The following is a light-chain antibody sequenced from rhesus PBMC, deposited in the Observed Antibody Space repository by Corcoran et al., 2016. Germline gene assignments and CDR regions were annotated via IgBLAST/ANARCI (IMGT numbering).Light chain of an antibody. J-gene: IGKJ3*01. CDR2: RAS. Sequence: DIQMTQSPSSLSASVGDRVTITCRASQGISNWLAWYQQKLGKAPKLRINRASNLETGVPSRFSGSGSGTDFTLTISSLQPEDIATYYCQQHDNSPFTFGPGTKLDIK. CDR3: QQHDNSPFT. CDR1: QGISNW. V-gene: IGKV1-69*01.